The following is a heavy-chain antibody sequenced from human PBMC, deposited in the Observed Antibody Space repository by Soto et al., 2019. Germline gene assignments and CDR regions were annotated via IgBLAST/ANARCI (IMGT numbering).Heavy chain of an antibody. J-gene: IGHJ3*02. CDR1: GYTFTSYY. CDR3: ARDPRFGESPDAFDI. V-gene: IGHV1-46*01. D-gene: IGHD3-10*01. Sequence: ASVKVSCKASGYTFTSYYMHWVRQAPGQGLEWMGIINPSGGSTSYAQKFQGRVTMTRDTSTSTVYMELSSLRSEDTAVYYCARDPRFGESPDAFDIWGQGTMVTVSS. CDR2: INPSGGST.